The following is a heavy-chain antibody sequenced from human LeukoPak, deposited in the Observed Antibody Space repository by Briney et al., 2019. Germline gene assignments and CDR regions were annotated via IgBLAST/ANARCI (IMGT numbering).Heavy chain of an antibody. Sequence: PGGSLRLSCAASGITLSSYAMSWVRQAPGKGLEWVSGITSGGSTYYADSVKGRFTISRDNSKNTLYLQMNSLRAEDTAVYYCAKSHYYDSTYGSYYFDYWGQGTLVTVSS. CDR3: AKSHYYDSTYGSYYFDY. CDR1: GITLSSYA. D-gene: IGHD3-22*01. CDR2: ITSGGST. J-gene: IGHJ4*02. V-gene: IGHV3-23*01.